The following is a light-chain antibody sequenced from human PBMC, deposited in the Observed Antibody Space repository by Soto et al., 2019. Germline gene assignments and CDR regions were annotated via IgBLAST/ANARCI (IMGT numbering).Light chain of an antibody. V-gene: IGLV2-14*01. Sequence: QSVLTQPASVSGSPGQSITISCTGASSDVGAFNYVSWYQQHPGKAPKLMIYEVSNRPSGVSHRFSGSKSGNTASLTISGLQTEDEADYYCSSFSSITREVFGGGTKLTVL. CDR1: SSDVGAFNY. J-gene: IGLJ2*01. CDR3: SSFSSITREV. CDR2: EVS.